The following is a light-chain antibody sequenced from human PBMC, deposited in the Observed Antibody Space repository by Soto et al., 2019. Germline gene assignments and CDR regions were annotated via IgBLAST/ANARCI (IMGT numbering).Light chain of an antibody. J-gene: IGKJ2*01. CDR3: QQHT. Sequence: DMRMTQSRATRSGTAGDRGTITCRASQSISSWLAWYQQKPGKAPKLLIYKASTLESGVPSRFRGSGSATEFTLTISSLQPDDFATYYCQQHTFGQGTKVDIK. CDR1: QSISSW. V-gene: IGKV1-5*03. CDR2: KAS.